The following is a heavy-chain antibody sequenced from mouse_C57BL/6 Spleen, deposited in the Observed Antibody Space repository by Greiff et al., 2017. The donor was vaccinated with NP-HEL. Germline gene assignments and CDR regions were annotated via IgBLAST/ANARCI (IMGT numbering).Heavy chain of an antibody. CDR1: GYSFTGYY. V-gene: IGHV1-42*01. J-gene: IGHJ1*03. D-gene: IGHD1-1*01. CDR3: ARYYFGSSYVRGLSDWYFDV. CDR2: INPSTGGT. Sequence: VQLKQSGPELVKPGASVKISCKASGYSFTGYYMNWVKQSPEKSLEWIGEINPSTGGTTYNQKFKAKATLTVDKSSSTAYMQLKSLTSEDSAVYYCARYYFGSSYVRGLSDWYFDVWGTGTTVTVSS.